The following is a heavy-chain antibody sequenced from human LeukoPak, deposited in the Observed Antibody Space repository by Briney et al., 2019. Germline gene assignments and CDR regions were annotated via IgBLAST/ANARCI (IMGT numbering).Heavy chain of an antibody. CDR3: ARDGFIAVAGTGRGDFDY. V-gene: IGHV3-48*03. CDR1: GLTFSSYE. D-gene: IGHD6-19*01. CDR2: IGSIGSAI. J-gene: IGHJ4*02. Sequence: GGTRRLSCAPSGLTFSSYERNWVGQAPGKGLEWVAYIGSIGSAIYYADSVKGRFTISRENSKNSLYLQMNSLRAEDTAVYYCARDGFIAVAGTGRGDFDYWGQGTLVTASS.